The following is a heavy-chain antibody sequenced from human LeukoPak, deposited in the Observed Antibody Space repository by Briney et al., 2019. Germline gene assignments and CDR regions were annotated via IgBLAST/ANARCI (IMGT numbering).Heavy chain of an antibody. D-gene: IGHD1-26*01. Sequence: PGTSLRLSCAASGFIFSTYGMHWVRQAPGKGLESVAVVWSGGNNKYYSDSVKGRFTISRDNSKNTLYLEMNSLRAEDTAVYYCAKDGQVGAIGYFDYRGQGTLVTVSS. J-gene: IGHJ4*02. CDR2: VWSGGNNK. V-gene: IGHV3-33*06. CDR1: GFIFSTYG. CDR3: AKDGQVGAIGYFDY.